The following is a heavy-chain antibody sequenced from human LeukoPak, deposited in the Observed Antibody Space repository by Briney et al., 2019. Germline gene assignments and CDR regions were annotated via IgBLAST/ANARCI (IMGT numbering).Heavy chain of an antibody. CDR2: ISAYNGNT. V-gene: IGHV1-18*01. D-gene: IGHD3-10*01. CDR1: GYTFTSYG. J-gene: IGHJ4*02. CDR3: ARDRKYYYGSGSYYNQRPFDY. Sequence: ASVKVSCEASGYTFTSYGISWVRQAPGQGLEWMGWISAYNGNTNYAQKLQGRVTMTTDTSTSTAYMELRSLRSDDTAVYYCARDRKYYYGSGSYYNQRPFDYWGQGTLVTVSS.